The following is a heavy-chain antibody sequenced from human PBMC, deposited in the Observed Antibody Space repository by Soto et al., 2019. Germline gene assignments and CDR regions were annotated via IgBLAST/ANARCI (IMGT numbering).Heavy chain of an antibody. V-gene: IGHV6-1*01. CDR1: GDSVSSNSGA. Sequence: SQTLSLTCAISGDSVSSNSGAWSWIRQSPSRGLEWLGRTYYRSRWPFDYALSVKSRVTIDPDTSKNQFSLHLDSLTPEDTAVYYCEGVTWLRGMDVWGQGTPVTVSS. D-gene: IGHD5-12*01. CDR2: TYYRSRWPF. J-gene: IGHJ6*02. CDR3: EGVTWLRGMDV.